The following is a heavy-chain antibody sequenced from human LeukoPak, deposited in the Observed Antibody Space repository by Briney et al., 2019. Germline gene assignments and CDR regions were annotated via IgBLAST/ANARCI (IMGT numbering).Heavy chain of an antibody. V-gene: IGHV3-23*01. Sequence: PGGSLRLSCAASGFTFSSYAMSWVRQAPGKGLEWVSAISGSGGSTYYADSVKGRFTISRDNSKNTLYLQMNSLRAEDTAVYYCAKGGLYCSSTSCHETRQFGYWGQGTLVTVSS. CDR1: GFTFSSYA. CDR3: AKGGLYCSSTSCHETRQFGY. CDR2: ISGSGGST. D-gene: IGHD2-2*01. J-gene: IGHJ4*02.